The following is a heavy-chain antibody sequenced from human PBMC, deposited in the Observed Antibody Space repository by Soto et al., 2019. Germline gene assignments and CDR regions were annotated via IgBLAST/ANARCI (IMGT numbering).Heavy chain of an antibody. Sequence: PSETLSLTCAVSSGSISSSNWWSWVRQPPGKGLEWIGEIYHSGSTNYNPSLKSRVTISVDKSKNQFSLKLSSVTAADTAVYYCARGGHGDYGHDYYYYYMDVWGKGTTVTVSS. J-gene: IGHJ6*03. CDR3: ARGGHGDYGHDYYYYYMDV. V-gene: IGHV4-4*02. CDR1: SGSISSSNW. CDR2: IYHSGST. D-gene: IGHD4-17*01.